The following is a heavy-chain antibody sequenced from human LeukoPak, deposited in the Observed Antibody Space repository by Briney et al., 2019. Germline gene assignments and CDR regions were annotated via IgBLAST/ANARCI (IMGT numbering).Heavy chain of an antibody. CDR3: AKDATGLWGGSFLDP. CDR1: GFTFDDYA. D-gene: IGHD3-3*01. Sequence: GGSLRLSCAASGFTFDDYAMHWVRQAPGKGLEWVSGISWNSGSIGYADSVKGRFTISRDNAKNSLYLQMNSLRAEDTALYYCAKDATGLWGGSFLDPWGQGTLVTVSS. V-gene: IGHV3-9*01. CDR2: ISWNSGSI. J-gene: IGHJ5*02.